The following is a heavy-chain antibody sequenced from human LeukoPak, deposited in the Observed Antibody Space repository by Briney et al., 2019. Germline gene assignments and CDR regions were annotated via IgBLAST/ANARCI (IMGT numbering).Heavy chain of an antibody. Sequence: GGSLRLSCAASGFTFSSYAMSWVRQAPGKGLEWVSAISGSGGSTYYADSVKGRFTISRDNSKNTLYLQMNSLRAEGTAVYYCAKGISSTSCFDYWGQGTLVTVSS. CDR3: AKGISSTSCFDY. J-gene: IGHJ4*02. CDR2: ISGSGGST. D-gene: IGHD2-2*01. CDR1: GFTFSSYA. V-gene: IGHV3-23*01.